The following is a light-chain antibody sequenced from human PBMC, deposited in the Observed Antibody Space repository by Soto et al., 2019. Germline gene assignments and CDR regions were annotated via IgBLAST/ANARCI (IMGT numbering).Light chain of an antibody. CDR1: QSVSSSY. CDR3: QQYNNWPPLT. CDR2: GAS. J-gene: IGKJ4*01. V-gene: IGKV3-15*01. Sequence: ENVLTQSPGTLSLSPGERATLSCSASQSVSSSYLAWYQHKPGQAPRFLIYGASTRATGIPARFSGSGSGTEFTLTISSLQSEDFAVYYCQQYNNWPPLTFGGGTKV.